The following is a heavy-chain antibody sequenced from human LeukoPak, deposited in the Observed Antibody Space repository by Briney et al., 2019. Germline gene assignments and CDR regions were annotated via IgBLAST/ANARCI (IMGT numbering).Heavy chain of an antibody. CDR1: GGSISSYY. CDR3: ARGPTYYYDNSGYVDY. V-gene: IGHV4-59*01. Sequence: PSETLSLTCTVSGGSISSYYWSWIRQPPGKGLEWIGYIYYSGSTNYNPSLKSRVTISVDTSKNQFSLKLSSVTAADTAVYYCARGPTYYYDNSGYVDYWGQGTLVTVSS. J-gene: IGHJ4*02. D-gene: IGHD3-22*01. CDR2: IYYSGST.